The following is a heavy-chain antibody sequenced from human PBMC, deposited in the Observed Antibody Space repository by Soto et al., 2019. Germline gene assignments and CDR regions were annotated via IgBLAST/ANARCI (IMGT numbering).Heavy chain of an antibody. CDR2: IIPIFNST. CDR3: ARGGGYSYKIDY. Sequence: SVKVSCKVSGSRFSNYVISWVRQAPGHGLEWLGRIIPIFNSTKYAQSFQGRVTITADESASTAYMELSSLRSEDTAVYYCARGGGYSYKIDYWGQGTLVTVSS. D-gene: IGHD5-18*01. J-gene: IGHJ4*02. CDR1: GSRFSNYV. V-gene: IGHV1-69*13.